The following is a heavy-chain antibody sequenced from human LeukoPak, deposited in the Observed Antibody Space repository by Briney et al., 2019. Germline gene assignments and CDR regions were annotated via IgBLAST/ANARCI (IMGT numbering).Heavy chain of an antibody. CDR3: VRDRELTY. D-gene: IGHD1-26*01. V-gene: IGHV4-30-2*02. CDR2: IYHSGST. J-gene: IGHJ4*02. Sequence: SETLSLTCAVSGGSISSGGYSWSGIRQPPGKGLEWIGYIYHSGSTIYNPSLRSRVTISVDTSKNQFSLKLNSVTAADTAVYYCVRDRELTYWSQGTLVTVSS. CDR1: GGSISSGGYS.